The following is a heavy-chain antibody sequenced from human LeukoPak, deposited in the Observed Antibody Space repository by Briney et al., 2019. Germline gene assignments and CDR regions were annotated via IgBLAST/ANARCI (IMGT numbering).Heavy chain of an antibody. V-gene: IGHV1-69*13. CDR3: AKHAWSGYYCLDY. CDR2: IIPIFGTA. J-gene: IGHJ4*02. D-gene: IGHD3-3*01. Sequence: SVKVSCKASGGTFSSYAISWVRQAPGQGLKWMGGIIPIFGTANYAQKFQGRVTITADESTSTAYMELSSLRSEDTAVYYCAKHAWSGYYCLDYWGQGTLVTVSS. CDR1: GGTFSSYA.